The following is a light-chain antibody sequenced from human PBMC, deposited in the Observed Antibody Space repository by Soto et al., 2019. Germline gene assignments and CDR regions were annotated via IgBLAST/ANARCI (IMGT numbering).Light chain of an antibody. CDR1: QPIGNS. V-gene: IGKV1-39*01. CDR3: QQTDALPRT. Sequence: DVQMTQSPSSLSASVGDRVTISCPASQPIGNSLNWYQHKSGEGPKVLIFAASSLRSGVPPKFSGSGYGTEFPLTINHLHPEDAATYDCQQTDALPRTFGQGTRLEI. CDR2: AAS. J-gene: IGKJ5*01.